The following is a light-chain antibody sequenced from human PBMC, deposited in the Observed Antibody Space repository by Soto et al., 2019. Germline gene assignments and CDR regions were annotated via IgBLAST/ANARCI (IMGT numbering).Light chain of an antibody. J-gene: IGKJ1*01. Sequence: EIVMTQTPLSLSVTPGEPASISCRSSQSLLNSNGRNYLDWYLQRPGQSPQLLIYLGSNRASGVPDRFSGSGSGTDFTLEISRVEAEDVGVYYCMQALQTPWTFGQGTKVDIK. CDR3: MQALQTPWT. V-gene: IGKV2-28*01. CDR2: LGS. CDR1: QSLLNSNGRNY.